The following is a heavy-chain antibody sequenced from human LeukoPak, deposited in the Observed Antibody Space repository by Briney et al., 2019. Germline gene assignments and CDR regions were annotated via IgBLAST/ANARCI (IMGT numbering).Heavy chain of an antibody. CDR1: GGSFSGYY. CDR3: ARGLGYDNSGSADY. D-gene: IGHD3-22*01. V-gene: IGHV4-34*01. J-gene: IGHJ4*02. Sequence: SETLSLTCAVYGGSFSGYYWSWIRQPPGKGLEWIGEINHSGSTNYNPSLKSRVSISVDTSKKQFSLKLSSVTAGDTAVYYCARGLGYDNSGSADYWGQGTLVTVSS. CDR2: INHSGST.